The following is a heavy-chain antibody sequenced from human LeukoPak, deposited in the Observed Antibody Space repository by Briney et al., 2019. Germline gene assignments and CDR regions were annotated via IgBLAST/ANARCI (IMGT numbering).Heavy chain of an antibody. D-gene: IGHD1-1*01. CDR3: ARGGFLDPFDP. J-gene: IGHJ5*02. V-gene: IGHV4-59*01. Sequence: SETLSLTCTVSGGSISSYYWNWIRQPPGKGLEWIGYIHYSGRTNYSPSLKSRVTISVDTSKNQFSLKLISVTAAGTAVYYCARGGFLDPFDPWGQGTLVTVSS. CDR1: GGSISSYY. CDR2: IHYSGRT.